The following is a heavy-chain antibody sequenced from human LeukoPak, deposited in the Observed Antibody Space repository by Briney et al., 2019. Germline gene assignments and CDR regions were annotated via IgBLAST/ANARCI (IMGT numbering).Heavy chain of an antibody. CDR3: ARGRVVPAADAFDI. V-gene: IGHV3-48*04. J-gene: IGHJ3*02. CDR2: ISSSSSTI. CDR1: GFTFSSYS. D-gene: IGHD2-2*01. Sequence: GGSLRLSCAASGFTFSSYSMNWVRQAPGKGLEWVSYISSSSSTIYYADSVKGRFTISRDNAKNSLYLQMNSLRAEDTAVYYCARGRVVPAADAFDIWGQGTMVTVSS.